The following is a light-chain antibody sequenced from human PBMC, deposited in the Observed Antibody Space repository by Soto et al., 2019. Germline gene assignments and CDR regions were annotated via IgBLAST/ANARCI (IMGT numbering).Light chain of an antibody. CDR1: SSDVGDYNY. Sequence: QSVLTQPASVSGSPGQSITISCTGTSSDVGDYNYVSWYQHHPGKAPKLIIYEVSNRPSGVPNRFSGSKSGNTASLTISGLQAEDEADYFCTSYSGSSSVYVFGSGTKLTVL. CDR3: TSYSGSSSVYV. CDR2: EVS. J-gene: IGLJ1*01. V-gene: IGLV2-14*01.